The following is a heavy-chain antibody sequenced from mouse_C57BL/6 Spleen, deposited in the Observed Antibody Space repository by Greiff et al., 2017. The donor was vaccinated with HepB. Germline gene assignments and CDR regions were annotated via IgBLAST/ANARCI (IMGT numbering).Heavy chain of an antibody. V-gene: IGHV1-59*01. D-gene: IGHD2-12*01. CDR3: ARKDSPYAMDY. Sequence: VQLQQPGAELVRPGTSVKLSCKASGYTFTSYWMHWVKQRPGQGLEWIGVIDPSDSYTNYNQKFKGKATLTVDTSSSTAYMQLSSLTSEDSAVYYCARKDSPYAMDYWGQGTSVTVSS. J-gene: IGHJ4*01. CDR1: GYTFTSYW. CDR2: IDPSDSYT.